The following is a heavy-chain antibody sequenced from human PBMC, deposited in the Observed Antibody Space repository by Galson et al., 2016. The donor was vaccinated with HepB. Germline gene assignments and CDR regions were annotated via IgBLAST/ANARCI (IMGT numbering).Heavy chain of an antibody. CDR3: ARNYDSSGYDYWGLDY. Sequence: PALVKPTQTLTLTCTFSGFSLSTSGMCVSWIRQPPGKALEWLALIDWDDDKYYSTSLKTRLTISKDTSKNQVVLTMTNMDPVDTATYYRARNYDSSGYDYWGLDYWGQGTLVTVSS. CDR2: IDWDDDK. CDR1: GFSLSTSGMC. V-gene: IGHV2-70*01. J-gene: IGHJ4*02. D-gene: IGHD3-22*01.